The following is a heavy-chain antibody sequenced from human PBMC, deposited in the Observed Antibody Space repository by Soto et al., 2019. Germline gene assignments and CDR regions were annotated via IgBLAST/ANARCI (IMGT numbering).Heavy chain of an antibody. Sequence: GGSLRLSCAASGFTFSSYAMNWVRQAPGKGLEWVSTIGGSGTSTYYADSVKGRFTISRDNSKNTLYLQMNSLRAEDTAVYYCAKLYCSSSSCNHFDYWGQGTLVTVSS. V-gene: IGHV3-23*01. CDR3: AKLYCSSSSCNHFDY. D-gene: IGHD2-2*01. CDR2: IGGSGTST. J-gene: IGHJ4*02. CDR1: GFTFSSYA.